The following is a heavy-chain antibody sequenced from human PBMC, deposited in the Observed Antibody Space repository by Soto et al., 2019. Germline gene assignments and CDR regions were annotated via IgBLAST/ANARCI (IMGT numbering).Heavy chain of an antibody. CDR2: IYYTGNT. CDR1: GGSISSYY. CDR3: ATYYDILTGHYGLWN. D-gene: IGHD3-9*01. V-gene: IGHV4-59*01. J-gene: IGHJ4*02. Sequence: SETLSLTCTVSGGSISSYYWTWIRQPPGKRLEWIGYIYYTGNTNYNPSLKSRVTISIDTSKNQFSLKLGSVTAADTAVYYCATYYDILTGHYGLWNWGQGTLVTVSS.